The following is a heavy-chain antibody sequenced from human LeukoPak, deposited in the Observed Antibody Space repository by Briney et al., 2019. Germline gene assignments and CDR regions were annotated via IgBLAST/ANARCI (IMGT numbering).Heavy chain of an antibody. J-gene: IGHJ4*02. CDR1: GGTFSTYA. CDR3: ARIRYYYHRGPDLDLYYFDY. Sequence: SVKVSCKASGGTFSTYAISWVRQAPGQGLEWMGGITPILGTANYAQKFQGRVTINADQSTSTAYMELSSLRSEDTAVYYCARIRYYYHRGPDLDLYYFDYWGQGTLITVSP. CDR2: ITPILGTA. D-gene: IGHD3-22*01. V-gene: IGHV1-69*10.